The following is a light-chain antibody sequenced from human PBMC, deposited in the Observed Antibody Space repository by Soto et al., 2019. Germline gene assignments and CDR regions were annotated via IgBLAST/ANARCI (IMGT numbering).Light chain of an antibody. CDR2: GAS. J-gene: IGKJ4*01. CDR1: QSVRSSH. CDR3: QQYSSSPLT. Sequence: TQSPGTLSLSPGERATLSCRTSQSVRSSHLAWYQQKPGQAPRLLIYGASSRATGIPDRFSGSGSGTDFTLTISRLEPEDFAVYHCQQYSSSPLTFGGGTKVDIK. V-gene: IGKV3-20*01.